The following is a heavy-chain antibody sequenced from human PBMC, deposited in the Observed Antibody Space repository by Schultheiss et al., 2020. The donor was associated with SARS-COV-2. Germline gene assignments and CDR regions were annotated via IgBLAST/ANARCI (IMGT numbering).Heavy chain of an antibody. J-gene: IGHJ4*02. V-gene: IGHV3-33*01. CDR2: IWYDGSNK. D-gene: IGHD3-22*01. CDR3: ARGGRDSRSLDY. CDR1: GFTFSSYG. Sequence: GGSLRLSCAASGFTFSSYGMHWVRQAPGKGLEWVAVIWYDGSNKDYADSVKGRFTISRDNSKNTLYLQMNSLRAEDTAVYYCARGGRDSRSLDYWGQGTLVTVSS.